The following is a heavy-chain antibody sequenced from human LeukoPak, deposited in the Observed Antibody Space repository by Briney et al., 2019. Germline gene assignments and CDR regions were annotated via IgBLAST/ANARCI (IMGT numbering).Heavy chain of an antibody. CDR3: TKERGGSGSYNVDY. CDR2: IRSKTYGGTT. Sequence: GGSLRPSCTASGFTFGDYAMSWFRQAPGKGLEWVGFIRSKTYGGTTEYAASVKARFTISRDDSTSIAYLQMNSLKTEDTAGYYCTKERGGSGSYNVDYWGQGTLVTVSS. J-gene: IGHJ4*02. V-gene: IGHV3-49*03. CDR1: GFTFGDYA. D-gene: IGHD1-26*01.